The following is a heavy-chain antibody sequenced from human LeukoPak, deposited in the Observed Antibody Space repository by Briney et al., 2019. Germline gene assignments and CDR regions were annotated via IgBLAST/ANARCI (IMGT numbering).Heavy chain of an antibody. CDR1: GFTLSNAW. Sequence: TGGSLRLSCAASGFTLSNAWMTWVRQAPEKGPEWVGRLKSKSDGGATDYAAPVKGRFTISRDDSKNTLYLQMNSLRTEDTAVYYCTTLGIAVAGTRGSADYWGQGTLVTVSS. CDR2: LKSKSDGGAT. J-gene: IGHJ4*02. V-gene: IGHV3-15*01. D-gene: IGHD6-19*01. CDR3: TTLGIAVAGTRGSADY.